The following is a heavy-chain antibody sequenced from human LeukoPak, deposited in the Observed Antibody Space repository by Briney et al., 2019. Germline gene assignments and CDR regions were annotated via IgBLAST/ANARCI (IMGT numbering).Heavy chain of an antibody. V-gene: IGHV3-49*04. CDR2: IRSKTYGGTT. D-gene: IGHD1-1*01. Sequence: PGGSLRLSCTASGFTFGDYAMSWVRQAPGKGLEWVGFIRSKTYGGTTEYAASVKGRFTISRDDSKSIAYLQMNSLKTEDTAVYYCARDEYNSAYRPFDSWGQGTLVTVSS. CDR1: GFTFGDYA. J-gene: IGHJ4*02. CDR3: ARDEYNSAYRPFDS.